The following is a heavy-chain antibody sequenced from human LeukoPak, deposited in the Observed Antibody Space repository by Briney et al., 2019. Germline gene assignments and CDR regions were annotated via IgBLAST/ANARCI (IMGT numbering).Heavy chain of an antibody. CDR1: GFTVSSNY. CDR3: AKDPWFGES. CDR2: IYSGGST. J-gene: IGHJ5*02. Sequence: GGSLRLSCAASGFTVSSNYMICVRQAPGKGVEGGAVIYSGGSTYYADSVKCRFNISRDNSKNTLYLQMNSLRAEDTAVYYCAKDPWFGESWGQGTLVTVSS. D-gene: IGHD3-10*01. V-gene: IGHV3-53*01.